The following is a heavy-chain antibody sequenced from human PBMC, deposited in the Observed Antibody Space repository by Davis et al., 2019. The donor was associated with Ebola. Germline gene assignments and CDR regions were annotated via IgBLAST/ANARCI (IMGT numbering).Heavy chain of an antibody. Sequence: MPSETLSLTCAVYGGSFSGYYWSWIRQPPGKGLEWIGEINHSGSTNYNPSLKSRVTISLDTSKNQFSLKLSSVTAADTAVYYCAKGGRYCSGGSCDGGGDYWGQGTLVTVSS. V-gene: IGHV4-34*01. D-gene: IGHD2-15*01. CDR1: GGSFSGYY. CDR3: AKGGRYCSGGSCDGGGDY. CDR2: INHSGST. J-gene: IGHJ4*02.